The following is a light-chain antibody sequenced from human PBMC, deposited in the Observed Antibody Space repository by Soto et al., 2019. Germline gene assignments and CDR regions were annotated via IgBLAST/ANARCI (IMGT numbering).Light chain of an antibody. V-gene: IGKV3-15*01. CDR1: QSVGSN. Sequence: EIVMTQSPATLSVSPGESASLSCRASQSVGSNLAWYQQTAGQAPRLLIYGASTRATGIPARFSGSGSGTEFTLTISSLQSEAFAVYSCQQYTNWPYTFGQGTKLEIK. CDR3: QQYTNWPYT. CDR2: GAS. J-gene: IGKJ2*01.